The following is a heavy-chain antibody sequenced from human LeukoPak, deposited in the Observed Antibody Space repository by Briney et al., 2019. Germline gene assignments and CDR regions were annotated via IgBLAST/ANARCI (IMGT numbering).Heavy chain of an antibody. CDR1: GGSIITYY. CDR3: ARAYGDLYFVY. V-gene: IGHV4-4*07. CDR2: IYGCGRT. Sequence: PSETLSLTCTVSGGSIITYYWSWIRQPAGKGLERIGRIYGCGRTNYHPSLESRVTMSVHTSKNQFSLHLTSVTAADTAVYYCARAYGDLYFVYWGQGILVTVSS. D-gene: IGHD4-17*01. J-gene: IGHJ4*02.